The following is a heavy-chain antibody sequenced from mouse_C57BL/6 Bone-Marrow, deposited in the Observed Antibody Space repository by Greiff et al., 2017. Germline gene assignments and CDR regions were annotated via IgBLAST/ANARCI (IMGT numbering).Heavy chain of an antibody. Sequence: VKLQQPGAELVKPGASVKLSCKASGYTFTSYWMQWVKQRPGQGPERIGEIDPSNSYTNYNQKFKGKATLTVDTSSSTAYMQLSSLTSEDSAVYYCAREGTGNYWGQGTTLTVSS. D-gene: IGHD4-1*01. V-gene: IGHV1-50*01. J-gene: IGHJ2*01. CDR3: AREGTGNY. CDR1: GYTFTSYW. CDR2: IDPSNSYT.